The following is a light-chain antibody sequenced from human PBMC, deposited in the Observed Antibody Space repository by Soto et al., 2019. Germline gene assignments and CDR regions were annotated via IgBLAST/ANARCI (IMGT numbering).Light chain of an antibody. CDR1: SSDVGGYNY. CDR2: EVS. Sequence: QSALTQPASVSGSPGQSITISCTGTSSDVGGYNYVSWYQQQSGKAPKLMIHEVSNRPSGVSNRFSGSKSGNTASLTISGLQAEDEADYYCSSYTSSRAYVFGMGTKLPS. J-gene: IGLJ1*01. V-gene: IGLV2-14*01. CDR3: SSYTSSRAYV.